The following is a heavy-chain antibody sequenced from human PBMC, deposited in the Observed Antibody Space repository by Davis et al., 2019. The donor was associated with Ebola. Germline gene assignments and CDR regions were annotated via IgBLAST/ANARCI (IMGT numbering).Heavy chain of an antibody. Sequence: SETLSLTCTVSGGSISSFYWNWIRQPPGKGLEWVGSIYYTGSTNYNPSLKSRVTISIDTSKTQFSLRLSSVTAADTAVYYCARSSGPSDIWGQGTMVTVSS. V-gene: IGHV4-59*08. CDR1: GGSISSFY. CDR3: ARSSGPSDI. D-gene: IGHD3-10*01. CDR2: IYYTGST. J-gene: IGHJ3*02.